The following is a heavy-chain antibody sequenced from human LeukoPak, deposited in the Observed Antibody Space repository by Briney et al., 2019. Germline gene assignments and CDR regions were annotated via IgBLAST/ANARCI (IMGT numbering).Heavy chain of an antibody. D-gene: IGHD6-19*01. Sequence: GGSLRLSCAASGFTFDNYAMNWVRQAPGKGLEWVANIKQDGSEQYYVDSVKGRFTISRDNTKNSLFLQMDSLRAEDTAMYYCARDIQVRGQWLYWGQGTLVTVSS. V-gene: IGHV3-7*01. CDR1: GFTFDNYA. CDR2: IKQDGSEQ. CDR3: ARDIQVRGQWLY. J-gene: IGHJ4*02.